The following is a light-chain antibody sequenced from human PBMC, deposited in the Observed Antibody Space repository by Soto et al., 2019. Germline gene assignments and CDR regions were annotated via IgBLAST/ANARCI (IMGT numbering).Light chain of an antibody. CDR2: AAS. V-gene: IGKV3-15*01. J-gene: IGKJ2*01. Sequence: EVVMTQSPATLSVSPGEGATLSCRASQSVSSNLAWYQQKPGQAPRLLIYAASARATGIPARFSGSGSGTDFTLTISSLQSEDFAVYYCQQYNNWPYTFGQGTKVDIK. CDR3: QQYNNWPYT. CDR1: QSVSSN.